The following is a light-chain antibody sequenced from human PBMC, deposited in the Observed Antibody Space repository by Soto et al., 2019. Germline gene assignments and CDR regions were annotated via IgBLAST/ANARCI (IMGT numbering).Light chain of an antibody. CDR1: QSVSTT. CDR2: GAS. J-gene: IGKJ1*01. V-gene: IGKV3-20*01. Sequence: ELVRTHAPSTLSVSPGQRASLSCRASQSVSTTVAWYHQKPGQAPRLLVYGASTRATGIPDRFSGSGSGTDFTLTISRLEPEDSAVYYCQQYGSAPTWTVGQGTKVDIK. CDR3: QQYGSAPTWT.